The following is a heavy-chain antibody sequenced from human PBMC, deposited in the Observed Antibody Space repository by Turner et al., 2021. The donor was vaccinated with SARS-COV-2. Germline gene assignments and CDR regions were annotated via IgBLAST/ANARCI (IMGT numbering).Heavy chain of an antibody. D-gene: IGHD3-22*01. V-gene: IGHV3-21*01. CDR2: ISSSSSYI. J-gene: IGHJ3*02. CDR3: ARWDNYYDSSGYYPDAFDI. CDR1: GFTCSSYS. Sequence: EVQLVESGGGLVKPGGSLRLSCAASGFTCSSYSMNWVRQAPGKGLEWVSSISSSSSYIYYADSVKGRFTISRDNAKNSLYLQMNSLRAEDTAVYYCARWDNYYDSSGYYPDAFDIWGQGTMVTVSS.